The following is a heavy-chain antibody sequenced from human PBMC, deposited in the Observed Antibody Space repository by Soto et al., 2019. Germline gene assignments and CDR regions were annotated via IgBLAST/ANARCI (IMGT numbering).Heavy chain of an antibody. CDR1: GYTFSSYG. V-gene: IGHV1-18*01. CDR3: ATRSPAFDY. Sequence: QVQLVQSGPEVKKPGASVKVSCKTSGYTFSSYGIAWVRQAPGQGLEWMGWISTDKGNTNYAQKFQGRVPMTTDTPTRTAYMELRGPRSDDTAVYYCATRSPAFDYWGQGTLVTVSS. CDR2: ISTDKGNT. J-gene: IGHJ4*02.